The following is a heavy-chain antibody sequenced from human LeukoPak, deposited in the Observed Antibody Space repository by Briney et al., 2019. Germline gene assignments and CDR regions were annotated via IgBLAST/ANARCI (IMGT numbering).Heavy chain of an antibody. J-gene: IGHJ4*01. Sequence: PSETLSLTCTVSGGSISTYYWSWIRQPPGKGLEWIGYIYTSGSTDYNPSLKSRVTISLDTSNNQFSLNLNSVTAADSAVYYCARSRGRKVTPFYYWGPGILVTVSS. CDR2: IYTSGST. CDR3: ARSRGRKVTPFYY. CDR1: GGSISTYY. V-gene: IGHV4-4*09. D-gene: IGHD3-10*01.